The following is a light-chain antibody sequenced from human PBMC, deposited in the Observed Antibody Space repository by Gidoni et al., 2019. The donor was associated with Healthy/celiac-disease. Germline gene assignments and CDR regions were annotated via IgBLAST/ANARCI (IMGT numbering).Light chain of an antibody. V-gene: IGKV3-20*01. J-gene: IGKJ1*01. CDR2: GAS. CDR3: QQYDSSPWT. CDR1: QSINNNY. Sequence: VFTQSPGTLSLSPGERATLSCRASQSINNNYLAWYQQKPGQAPRLLIYGASSRAAGIPDRFSGSGSGTDFTLTVARLEPEDFAVYYCQQYDSSPWTFGQGTKVEIK.